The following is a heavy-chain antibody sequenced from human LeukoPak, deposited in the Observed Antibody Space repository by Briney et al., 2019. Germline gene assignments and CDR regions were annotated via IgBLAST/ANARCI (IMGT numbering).Heavy chain of an antibody. J-gene: IGHJ4*02. CDR3: ERDVRRWLRLFDY. CDR2: INPNSGGT. Sequence: ASVKVSCKASGYTFTGYYMHWVRQAPGQGLEWMGWINPNSGGTNYSQKFHGRVTMTRDTSISTAYMELSRLRSDDTAVYYCERDVRRWLRLFDYWGQGTLVTVSS. V-gene: IGHV1-2*02. D-gene: IGHD5-12*01. CDR1: GYTFTGYY.